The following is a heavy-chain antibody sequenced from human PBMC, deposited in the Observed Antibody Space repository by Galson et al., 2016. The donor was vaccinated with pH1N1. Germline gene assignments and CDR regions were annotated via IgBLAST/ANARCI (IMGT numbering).Heavy chain of an antibody. D-gene: IGHD6-13*01. Sequence: SLRLSCAASGFTFNSYWMSWVRQAPGKGLEWVANIKQDGSEKYYVDSVKGRFTISRDNAKNSLYLQMNSLRAEDTAVYYCARAGSSWDTYHYYYGMDVWGQGTTVTVSS. V-gene: IGHV3-7*03. CDR2: IKQDGSEK. CDR1: GFTFNSYW. CDR3: ARAGSSWDTYHYYYGMDV. J-gene: IGHJ6*02.